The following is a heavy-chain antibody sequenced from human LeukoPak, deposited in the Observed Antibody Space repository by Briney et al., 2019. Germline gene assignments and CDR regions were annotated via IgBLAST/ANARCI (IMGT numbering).Heavy chain of an antibody. Sequence: ASVKVSCKASGYTFTSYYMHWVRQAPGQGLEWMGIINPSGGSTSYAQKFQGRVTMTRDTSISTAYMELSRLRSDDTAVYYCARDLGTAMDDYWGQGTLVTVSS. CDR3: ARDLGTAMDDY. CDR2: INPSGGST. V-gene: IGHV1-46*01. D-gene: IGHD5-18*01. J-gene: IGHJ4*02. CDR1: GYTFTSYY.